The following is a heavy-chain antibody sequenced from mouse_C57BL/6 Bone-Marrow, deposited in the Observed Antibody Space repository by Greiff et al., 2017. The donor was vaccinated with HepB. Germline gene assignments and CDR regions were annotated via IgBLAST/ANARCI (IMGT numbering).Heavy chain of an antibody. CDR3: ARPDYGLFAY. Sequence: EVKLMESGGGLVKPGGSLKLSCAASGFTFSDYGMHWVRQAPEKGLEWVAYISSGSSTIYYADTVKGRFTISRDNAKNTLFLQMTSLRSEDTAMYYCARPDYGLFAYWGQGTLVTVSA. CDR2: ISSGSSTI. D-gene: IGHD1-1*02. J-gene: IGHJ3*01. V-gene: IGHV5-17*01. CDR1: GFTFSDYG.